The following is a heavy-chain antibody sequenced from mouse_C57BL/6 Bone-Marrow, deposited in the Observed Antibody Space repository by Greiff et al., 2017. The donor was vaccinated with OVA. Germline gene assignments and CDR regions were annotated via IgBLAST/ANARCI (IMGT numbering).Heavy chain of an antibody. CDR1: GYTFTSYW. D-gene: IGHD1-1*01. Sequence: QVQLQQSGPELVKPGASVKLSCKASGYTFTSYWMQWVKQRPGQGLEWIGEIDPSDSYTNYNQKLKGKATLTVDTSSSTAYMQLSSLTSEDSAVYYCARSLYYYGSSYYFDVWGTGTTVTVSS. J-gene: IGHJ1*03. CDR2: IDPSDSYT. CDR3: ARSLYYYGSSYYFDV. V-gene: IGHV1-50*01.